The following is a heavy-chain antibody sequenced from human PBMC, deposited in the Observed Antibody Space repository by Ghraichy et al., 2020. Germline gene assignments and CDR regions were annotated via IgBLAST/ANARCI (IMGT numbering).Heavy chain of an antibody. CDR3: SRGGAGSFDY. CDR2: INNDGSGT. Sequence: GGSLRLSCAASGFSFGSHWMHWVRQGPGKGLVWLSHINNDGSGTTYAESVKGRFTISRDNTRNTLFLQIESLRVDDTAIYYCSRGGAGSFDYWGQGTLVTVSS. J-gene: IGHJ4*02. CDR1: GFSFGSHW. V-gene: IGHV3-74*03. D-gene: IGHD2-15*01.